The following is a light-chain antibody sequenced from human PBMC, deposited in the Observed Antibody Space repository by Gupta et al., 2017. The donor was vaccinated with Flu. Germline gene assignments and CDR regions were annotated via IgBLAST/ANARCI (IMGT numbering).Light chain of an antibody. CDR2: DVS. Sequence: TLSLSPWASSSLSCTSRYSLSNYFDWYRQIPCQAPRLLIFDVSFRASVIPIRFSGSASGTDFTLTIISLDPEASAVYYCQHRITCPPWVAFGPGTKVTIK. CDR1: YSLSNY. J-gene: IGKJ3*01. V-gene: IGKV3-11*01. CDR3: QHRITCPPWVA.